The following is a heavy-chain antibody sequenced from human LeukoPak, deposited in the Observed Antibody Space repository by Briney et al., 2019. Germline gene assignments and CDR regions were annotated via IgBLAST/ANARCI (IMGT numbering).Heavy chain of an antibody. V-gene: IGHV3-11*01. CDR3: AKANGGSGSYYNLDWFDP. Sequence: PGGSLRLSCAASGFTFSDYYMSWIRQAPGKGLEWISYITSSGSTIYYTDSVKGRFTISRDNAKNSLYLQMNSLRAEDTAVYYCAKANGGSGSYYNLDWFDPWGQGTLVTVSS. CDR1: GFTFSDYY. J-gene: IGHJ5*02. D-gene: IGHD3-10*01. CDR2: ITSSGSTI.